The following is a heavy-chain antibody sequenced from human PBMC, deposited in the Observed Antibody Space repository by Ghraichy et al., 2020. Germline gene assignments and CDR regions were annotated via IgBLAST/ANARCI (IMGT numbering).Heavy chain of an antibody. D-gene: IGHD3-22*01. V-gene: IGHV3-15*01. CDR2: IKSKSFGGTS. Sequence: GGSLRLSCPASGFTFSDAWMYWVRQAPGKGLEWIGRIKSKSFGGTSDYAAPVKGRFTISRDDSKNTLYLQMDSLRTEDTGVYFCTTGGRYHDTAFDSWGQGTLVIVSS. J-gene: IGHJ4*02. CDR3: TTGGRYHDTAFDS. CDR1: GFTFSDAW.